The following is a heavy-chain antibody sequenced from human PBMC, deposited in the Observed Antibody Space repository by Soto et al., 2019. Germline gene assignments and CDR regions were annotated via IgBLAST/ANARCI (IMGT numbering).Heavy chain of an antibody. CDR1: GFTFSSYS. V-gene: IGHV3-21*01. D-gene: IGHD6-19*01. CDR2: ISSSSSYI. Sequence: GGSLRLSCAASGFTFSSYSMNWVRQAPGKGLEWVSSISSSSSYIYYADSVKGRFTISRDNAKNSLYLQMNSLRAEDTAVYYCARFSWLEEVRDYYYGMDVWGQGTTVTVSS. CDR3: ARFSWLEEVRDYYYGMDV. J-gene: IGHJ6*02.